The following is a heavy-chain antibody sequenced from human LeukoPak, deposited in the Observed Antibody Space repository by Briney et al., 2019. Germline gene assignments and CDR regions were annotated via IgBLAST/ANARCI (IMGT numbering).Heavy chain of an antibody. CDR1: GGSFSGYY. D-gene: IGHD6-19*01. J-gene: IGHJ6*03. CDR3: AGRRKQWLVPNSYYYYYYMDV. Sequence: PSETLSLTCAVYGGSFSGYYWSWIRQPPGKGLEWIGEINHSGSTNYNPSPKSRRTMSVDTSKNLFSLKLSSVTAADTAVYYCAGRRKQWLVPNSYYYYYYMDVWGKGTTVTISS. V-gene: IGHV4-34*01. CDR2: INHSGST.